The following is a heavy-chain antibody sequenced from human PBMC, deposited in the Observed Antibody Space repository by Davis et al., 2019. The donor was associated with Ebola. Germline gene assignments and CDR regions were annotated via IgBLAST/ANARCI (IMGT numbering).Heavy chain of an antibody. CDR1: GFTFSSYS. D-gene: IGHD3/OR15-3a*01. J-gene: IGHJ6*04. V-gene: IGHV3-48*02. CDR3: ARVGFWTTETHYYYDMDV. Sequence: PGGSLRLSCAASGFTFSSYSMSWVRQAPGKGLEWVSYISGSSSTIYYADSVKGRLTISRDNAKKSLNLQMNSLRDGDTAVYYCARVGFWTTETHYYYDMDVWGKGTTVTVSS. CDR2: ISGSSSTI.